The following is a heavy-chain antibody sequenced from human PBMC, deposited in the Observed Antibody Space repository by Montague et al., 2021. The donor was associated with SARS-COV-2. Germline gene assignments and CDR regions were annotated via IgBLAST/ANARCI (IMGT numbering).Heavy chain of an antibody. D-gene: IGHD3-22*01. V-gene: IGHV4-39*01. CDR3: ARVFTDLLRNYGVVV. CDR1: GGSISSSSYY. Sequence: SETLSLTCTVSGGSISSSSYYWGWIRQPPGKGLEWIGSIYYSGSTXYXPSLESGVTISVDTSKNQFSLKLSSVTAADTAVYYCARVFTDLLRNYGVVVGGQGPRVTV. J-gene: IGHJ6*02. CDR2: IYYSGST.